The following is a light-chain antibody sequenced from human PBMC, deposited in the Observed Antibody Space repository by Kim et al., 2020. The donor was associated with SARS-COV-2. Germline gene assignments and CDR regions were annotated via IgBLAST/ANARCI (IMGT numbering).Light chain of an antibody. Sequence: DIQMTQSPSSVSASVGDRVTITCRASQDINTWLAWYQQKPGQAPKLLIYSGSDLKSGTPSRFSGTGSGTDFTLTISSLQSEDFATYYCQQSDSFPLTFGAGTKVDIK. J-gene: IGKJ4*01. CDR2: SGS. V-gene: IGKV1-12*01. CDR1: QDINTW. CDR3: QQSDSFPLT.